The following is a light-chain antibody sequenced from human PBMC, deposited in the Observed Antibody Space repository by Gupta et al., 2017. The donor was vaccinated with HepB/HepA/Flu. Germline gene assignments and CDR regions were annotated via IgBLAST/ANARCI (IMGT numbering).Light chain of an antibody. CDR3: SSFTSRATYV. CDR2: DVS. CDR1: SSDIGGYSY. J-gene: IGLJ1*01. V-gene: IGLV2-14*03. Sequence: QSDLTHPASLSGCPGQPIAISCTGTSSDIGGYSYVSWSQQYAGKAPKVIIYDVSSRPSGVSDRFSGSKSGNTASLTISGLQAEDEADYYCSSFTSRATYVFGTGTKVTVL.